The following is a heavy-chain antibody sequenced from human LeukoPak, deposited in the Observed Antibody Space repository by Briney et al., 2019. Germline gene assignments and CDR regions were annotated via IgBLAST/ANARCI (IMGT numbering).Heavy chain of an antibody. V-gene: IGHV1-2*02. CDR2: INPNSGGT. CDR3: AREWDSGSYGWFRY. CDR1: GYTFTGYY. D-gene: IGHD1-26*01. Sequence: ASVKVSCKASGYTFTGYYMHWARQAPGQGLEWMGWINPNSGGTNYAQKFQGRVTMTRDTSISTAYMELSRLRSDDTAVYYCAREWDSGSYGWFRYWGQGTLVTVSS. J-gene: IGHJ4*02.